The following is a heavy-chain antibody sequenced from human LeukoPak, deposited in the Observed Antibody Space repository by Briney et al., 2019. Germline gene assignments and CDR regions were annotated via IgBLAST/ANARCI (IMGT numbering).Heavy chain of an antibody. V-gene: IGHV4-34*01. CDR3: ARQYYDYVWGSYRSTWYFDY. Sequence: SETLSLTCAVYGGSFSGYYWSWIRQPPGKGLEWIGEINHSGSTNYNPSLKSRVTISVDTSKSQFSLKLSSVTAADTAVYYCARQYYDYVWGSYRSTWYFDYWGQGTLVTVSS. CDR2: INHSGST. D-gene: IGHD3-16*02. J-gene: IGHJ4*02. CDR1: GGSFSGYY.